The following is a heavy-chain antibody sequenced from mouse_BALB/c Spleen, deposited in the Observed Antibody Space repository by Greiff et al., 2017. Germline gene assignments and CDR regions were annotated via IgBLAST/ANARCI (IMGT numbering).Heavy chain of an antibody. D-gene: IGHD2-4*01. Sequence: EVQLVESGGGLVQPGASMKLSCAASGFTFSDAWMDWVRQSPEKGLEWVAEIRSKANNPASYYAESVKGRLTISSDDSKSCVYLQMNSLRAEDTGSYCCTRRDYDGTVFGYWGQGATRTVSS. J-gene: IGHJ2*01. CDR2: IRSKANNPAS. V-gene: IGHV6-6*01. CDR3: TRRDYDGTVFGY. CDR1: GFTFSDAW.